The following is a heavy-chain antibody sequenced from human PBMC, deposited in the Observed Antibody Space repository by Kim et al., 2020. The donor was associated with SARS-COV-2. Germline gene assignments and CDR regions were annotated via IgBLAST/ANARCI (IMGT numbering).Heavy chain of an antibody. V-gene: IGHV3-48*03. J-gene: IGHJ4*02. D-gene: IGHD4-17*01. CDR3: TRDNPTVADFDS. Sequence: ADSVEGRFSIFRDNAKMSLFLQMNSLRADDTAVYYCTRDNPTVADFDSWGQGTLVTVSS.